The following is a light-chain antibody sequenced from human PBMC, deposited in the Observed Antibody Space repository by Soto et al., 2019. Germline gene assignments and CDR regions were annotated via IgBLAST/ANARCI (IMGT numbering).Light chain of an antibody. CDR2: ATS. CDR3: QQSYDMPPT. CDR1: ETVSKS. J-gene: IGKJ1*01. V-gene: IGKV1-39*01. Sequence: DIQMTQSPSTLPASAGDRVTITCRASETVSKSLNWYRQRPGRAPELLVYATSHLQNGVPSRFGGSGSGTAFTLAISSLQPEDFATYYCQQSYDMPPTFGQGTRVEI.